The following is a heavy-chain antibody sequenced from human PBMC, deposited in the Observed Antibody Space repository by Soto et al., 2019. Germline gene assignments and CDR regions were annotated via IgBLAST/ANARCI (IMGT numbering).Heavy chain of an antibody. CDR1: GFTFGDYA. CDR3: TRDAYCGCDCLNFDY. V-gene: IGHV3-49*05. J-gene: IGHJ4*02. Sequence: EVQLVESGGGLVKPGRSLRLSCTASGFTFGDYAMSWFRQAPGKGLEWVGFIRSKAYGGTTEYAASVKGRFTISRDDSKSIAYLQMNSLKTEDTAVYYCTRDAYCGCDCLNFDYWGQGTLVTVSS. D-gene: IGHD2-21*02. CDR2: IRSKAYGGTT.